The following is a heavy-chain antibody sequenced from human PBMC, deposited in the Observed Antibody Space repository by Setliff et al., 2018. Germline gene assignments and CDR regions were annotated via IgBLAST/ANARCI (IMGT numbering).Heavy chain of an antibody. CDR1: GDSISRYY. Sequence: SETLSLTCTVSGDSISRYYWSWIRQPPGKGLEWIGYIQNGGNTKYNPSLGSRITMSVDTSKNQFSLKLSSVTAADTAVYYCARRGYYYGWGDSNAFDIWGQGTMVTVSS. V-gene: IGHV4-59*08. CDR3: ARRGYYYGWGDSNAFDI. J-gene: IGHJ3*02. D-gene: IGHD3-10*01. CDR2: IQNGGNT.